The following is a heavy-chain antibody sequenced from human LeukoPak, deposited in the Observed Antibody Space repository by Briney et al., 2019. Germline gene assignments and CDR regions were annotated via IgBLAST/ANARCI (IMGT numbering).Heavy chain of an antibody. D-gene: IGHD5-18*01. CDR2: FDPEDGET. CDR3: ATGASYSLIYYFDY. Sequence: REASVKVSCKASGYTFTGYYMHWVRQAPGKGLEWMGGFDPEDGETIYAQKFQGRVTMTEDTSTDTAYMELSSLRSEDTAVYYCATGASYSLIYYFDYWGQGTLVTVSS. CDR1: GYTFTGYY. V-gene: IGHV1-24*01. J-gene: IGHJ4*02.